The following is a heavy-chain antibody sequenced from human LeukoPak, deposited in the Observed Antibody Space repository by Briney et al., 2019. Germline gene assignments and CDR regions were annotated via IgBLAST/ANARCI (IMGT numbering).Heavy chain of an antibody. CDR1: GYTFTDYY. Sequence: ASVKVSCKASGYTFTDYYMHWVRQAPGQGLEWMGWINPNSGGTNYAQKFQGRVTMTRDTSISTAYMELSRQRSDDTAVYYCARQSSWAAAGRYFDYWGQGTLVTVSS. D-gene: IGHD6-13*01. CDR2: INPNSGGT. V-gene: IGHV1-2*02. J-gene: IGHJ4*02. CDR3: ARQSSWAAAGRYFDY.